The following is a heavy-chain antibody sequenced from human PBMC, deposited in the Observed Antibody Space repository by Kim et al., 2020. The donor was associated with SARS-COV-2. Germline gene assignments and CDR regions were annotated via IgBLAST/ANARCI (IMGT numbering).Heavy chain of an antibody. D-gene: IGHD6-25*01. Sequence: GGSLRLSCAASGFTFSSYWMSWVRQAPGKGLEWVANIKQDGSEKYYVDSVKGRFTISRDNAKNSLYLQMNSLRAEDTAVYYCARVESNESSRLKEPTRGSYGMDVWGQGTTVTVSS. V-gene: IGHV3-7*03. CDR1: GFTFSSYW. J-gene: IGHJ6*02. CDR2: IKQDGSEK. CDR3: ARVESNESSRLKEPTRGSYGMDV.